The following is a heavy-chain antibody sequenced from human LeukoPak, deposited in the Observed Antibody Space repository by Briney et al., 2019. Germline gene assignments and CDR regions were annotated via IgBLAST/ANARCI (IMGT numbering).Heavy chain of an antibody. D-gene: IGHD3-3*01. CDR2: ISGSGGRT. V-gene: IGHV3-21*01. CDR1: GFTFSSSA. CDR3: AREGLRLRSASRDYYFDY. Sequence: GESLRLSCAASGFTFSSSAMHWVRQAPGKGLEWVSAISGSGGRTYYADSVKGRFTISRDNAKNSLYLQMNSLRAEDTAVYYCAREGLRLRSASRDYYFDYWGQGTLVTVSS. J-gene: IGHJ4*02.